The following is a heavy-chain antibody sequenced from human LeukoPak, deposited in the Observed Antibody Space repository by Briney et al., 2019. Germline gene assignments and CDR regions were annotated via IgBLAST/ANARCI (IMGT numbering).Heavy chain of an antibody. V-gene: IGHV1-2*02. CDR1: GYTFTCYY. J-gene: IGHJ4*02. CDR2: INPNSGGT. D-gene: IGHD3-10*01. CDR3: ARGPKYYYGSGSYLLDY. Sequence: ASVKVSCKASGYTFTCYYMHWVRQAPGQGLEWMGWINPNSGGTNYAQKFQGRVTMTRDTSISTAYMELSRLRSDDTAVYYCARGPKYYYGSGSYLLDYWGQGTLVTVSS.